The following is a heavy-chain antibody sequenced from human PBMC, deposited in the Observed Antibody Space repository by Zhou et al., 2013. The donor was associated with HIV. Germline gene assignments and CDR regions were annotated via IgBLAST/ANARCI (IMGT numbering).Heavy chain of an antibody. J-gene: IGHJ6*02. CDR1: GGTFRNYG. CDR3: ARVVGGIGGGKPLDA. D-gene: IGHD3-16*01. V-gene: IGHV1-18*01. CDR2: SSTYNSRA. Sequence: QVQLVQSGAEVKKPGSSVKVSCKASGGTFRNYGISWVRQAPGQGLEWMGWSSTYNSRANYAQNLQGRLTLTRDISTSTAYMELRSLRSDDTAVYYCARVVGGIGGGKPLDAWGQGTTVIVSS.